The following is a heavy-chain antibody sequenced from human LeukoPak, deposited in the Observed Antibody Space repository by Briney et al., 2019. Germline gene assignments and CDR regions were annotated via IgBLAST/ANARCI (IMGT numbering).Heavy chain of an antibody. CDR1: GYTLTELS. CDR2: FDPEDGET. D-gene: IGHD3-22*01. J-gene: IGHJ4*02. CDR3: ATAYDSSGYYYY. V-gene: IGHV1-24*01. Sequence: ASVKVSCKVSGYTLTELSMHWVRQAPGKGFEWMGGFDPEDGETIYAQKFQGRVTMTEDTSTDTAYMELSSLRSEDTAVYYCATAYDSSGYYYYWGQGTLVTVSS.